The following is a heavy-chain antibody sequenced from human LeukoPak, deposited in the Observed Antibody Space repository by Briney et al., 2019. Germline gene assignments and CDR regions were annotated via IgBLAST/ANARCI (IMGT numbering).Heavy chain of an antibody. J-gene: IGHJ4*02. D-gene: IGHD4-23*01. CDR1: GGSISSGGYY. CDR3: ASNSGNVPFAY. CDR2: IYYSGST. V-gene: IGHV4-31*03. Sequence: TASETLSLTCTVSGGSISSGGYYWSWIRQHPGKGLEWIGYIYYSGSTYYNPSLKSRVTISVDTSKNQFSLKLSSVTAADTAVYYCASNSGNVPFAYWGQGTLVTVSS.